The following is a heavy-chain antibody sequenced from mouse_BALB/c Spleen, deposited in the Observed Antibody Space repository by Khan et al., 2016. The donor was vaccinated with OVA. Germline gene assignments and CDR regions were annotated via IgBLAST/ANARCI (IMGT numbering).Heavy chain of an antibody. J-gene: IGHJ3*01. D-gene: IGHD4-1*01. Sequence: EVQGVESGGDLMKPGGSLKLSCAASGFTSSAYSMSWVRQTPDKRLEWVATINSDGYYTYYPDSVQGRLTISRNNAKNTLSLQMSSLKSEDTAIYYCASHLTGSFAYWGQGTLVTVAA. CDR3: ASHLTGSFAY. CDR2: INSDGYYT. CDR1: GFTSSAYS. V-gene: IGHV5-6*01.